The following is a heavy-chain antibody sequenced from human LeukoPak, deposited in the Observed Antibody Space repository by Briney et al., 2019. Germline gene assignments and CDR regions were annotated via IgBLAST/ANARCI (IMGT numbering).Heavy chain of an antibody. CDR2: ISNGNT. CDR3: VREAGYCASVCLKSNWFDP. Sequence: PGGSLRLSCAASGFPFSNHAMSWVRQPPGKGLDRVSAISNGNTYYADSVRGRFTISRDDYKNMVYLQMNSLRVEDTARYYCVREAGYCASVCLKSNWFDPWGQGTLVTVSS. CDR1: GFPFSNHA. V-gene: IGHV3-23*01. J-gene: IGHJ5*02. D-gene: IGHD2-21*02.